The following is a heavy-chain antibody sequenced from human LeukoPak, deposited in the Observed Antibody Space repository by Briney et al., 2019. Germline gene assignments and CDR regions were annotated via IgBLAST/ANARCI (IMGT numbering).Heavy chain of an antibody. CDR2: ISAYNGNT. CDR1: GYTFTSYG. CDR3: ARERRRGHYYDSSPEDAFDI. V-gene: IGHV1-18*01. D-gene: IGHD3-22*01. J-gene: IGHJ3*02. Sequence: ASVKVSCKASGYTFTSYGISWVRQAPGQGLEWMGWISAYNGNTNYAQKLQGRVTMTTDTSTSTAYMELRSLRSDDTAVYYCARERRRGHYYDSSPEDAFDIWGQGTMVTVSS.